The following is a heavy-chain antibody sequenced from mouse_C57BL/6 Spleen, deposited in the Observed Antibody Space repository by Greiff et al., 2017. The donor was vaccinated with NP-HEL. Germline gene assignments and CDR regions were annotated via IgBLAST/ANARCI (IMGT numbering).Heavy chain of an antibody. CDR3: ARRGLYYLDY. J-gene: IGHJ2*01. CDR1: GYTFTSYW. V-gene: IGHV1-50*01. Sequence: QVHVKQPGAELVKPGASVKLSCKASGYTFTSYWMQWVKQRPGQGLEWIGEIDPSDSYTHSPHTFKGKATLTGDTSSSTAYMKLSSLTSEDSAVDYCARRGLYYLDYWGQGTTLTVSS. CDR2: IDPSDSYT.